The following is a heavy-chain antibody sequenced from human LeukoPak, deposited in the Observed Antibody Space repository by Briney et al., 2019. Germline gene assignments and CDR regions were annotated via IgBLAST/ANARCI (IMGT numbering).Heavy chain of an antibody. CDR1: GGSISSYY. CDR2: IYYSGST. V-gene: IGHV4-59*08. Sequence: SETLSLTCTVSGGSISSYYWSWIRQPPGKGLEWIGYIYYSGSTNYNPSLKSRVTISVDTSKNQFSLKLSSVTAADTAVYYCARQRLITIFGVVTQYAFDIWGQGTMVTVSP. CDR3: ARQRLITIFGVVTQYAFDI. D-gene: IGHD3-3*01. J-gene: IGHJ3*02.